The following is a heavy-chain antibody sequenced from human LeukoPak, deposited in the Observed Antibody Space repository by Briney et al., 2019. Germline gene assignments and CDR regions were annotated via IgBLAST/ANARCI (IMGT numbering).Heavy chain of an antibody. CDR3: ARYSSGSRSEYYFDY. J-gene: IGHJ4*02. V-gene: IGHV4-34*01. CDR1: GGSFSGYY. Sequence: SETLSLTCAVYGGSFSGYYWSWIRQPPGKGLEWIGEINHSGSTNYNPSLKSRVTISVDTSKNQFSLKLSSVTAADTAVYYCARYSSGSRSEYYFDYWGQGTPVTVSS. D-gene: IGHD6-19*01. CDR2: INHSGST.